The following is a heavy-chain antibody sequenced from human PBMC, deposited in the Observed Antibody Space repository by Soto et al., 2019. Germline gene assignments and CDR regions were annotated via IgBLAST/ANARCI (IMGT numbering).Heavy chain of an antibody. CDR1: GFSFGSYA. J-gene: IGHJ4*02. Sequence: GGSLRLSCAASGFSFGSYAMTWVRQAPGKGLEWVSALSGSGVNTHYADSVRGRFSISRDNSKNTLFLQMNNLRAEDTARYYCAKNRWTTAVTEALLYFDSWGQGALVTVSS. CDR2: LSGSGVNT. D-gene: IGHD2-21*02. CDR3: AKNRWTTAVTEALLYFDS. V-gene: IGHV3-23*01.